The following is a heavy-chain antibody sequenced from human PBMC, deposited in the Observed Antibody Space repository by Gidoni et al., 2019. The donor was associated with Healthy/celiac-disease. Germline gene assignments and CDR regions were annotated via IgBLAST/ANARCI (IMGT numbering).Heavy chain of an antibody. CDR2: ISYDGSNK. Sequence: QVQLVESGGCVVQPGRSLRLSCAASGFPFSSYAMHWVRQAPGKGLEWVAVISYDGSNKYYADSVKGRFTISRDNSKNTLYLQMNSLRAEDTAVYYCARPEPNPDYYDSSGYYFDYWGQGTLVTVSS. D-gene: IGHD3-22*01. CDR1: GFPFSSYA. CDR3: ARPEPNPDYYDSSGYYFDY. J-gene: IGHJ4*02. V-gene: IGHV3-30-3*01.